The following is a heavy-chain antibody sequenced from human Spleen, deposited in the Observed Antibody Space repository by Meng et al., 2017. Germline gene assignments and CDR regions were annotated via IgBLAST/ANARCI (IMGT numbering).Heavy chain of an antibody. CDR1: AFTFSDYY. V-gene: IGHV3-11*04. D-gene: IGHD3-10*01. CDR2: ISTSGHMI. J-gene: IGHJ3*02. Sequence: GESLKISCAASAFTFSDYYMSWFRQAPGKGLEWISYISTSGHMIYFADSVKGRFTISRDNSKNTLYLQMNSLRAEDTAIYYCAGDAGVYFYGNAFDIWGRGTMVTVSS. CDR3: AGDAGVYFYGNAFDI.